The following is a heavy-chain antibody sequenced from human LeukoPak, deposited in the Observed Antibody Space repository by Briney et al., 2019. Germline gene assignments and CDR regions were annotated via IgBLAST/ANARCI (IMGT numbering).Heavy chain of an antibody. D-gene: IGHD3-22*01. V-gene: IGHV1-2*02. J-gene: IGHJ6*02. CDR1: GYTFTGYY. CDR3: ARGGTYYDSSGYPDHYYYYGMDV. CDR2: VNPNSGGT. Sequence: GASVKVSCEASGYTFTGYYMHWVRQAPGQGLEWMGWVNPNSGGTNYAQKFQGEVTMTRDTSISIAYMELSRLRSDDTAVYYCARGGTYYDSSGYPDHYYYYGMDVWGQGTTVTVSS.